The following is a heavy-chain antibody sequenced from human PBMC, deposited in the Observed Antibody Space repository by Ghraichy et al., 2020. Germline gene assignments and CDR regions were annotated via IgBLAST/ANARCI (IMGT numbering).Heavy chain of an antibody. V-gene: IGHV1-46*01. CDR3: ARAHCSYDCYWVPFDV. J-gene: IGHJ3*01. CDR2: IIPSSDGT. D-gene: IGHD2-21*01. Sequence: ASVKVSCKASGYTFTTNYLHWVRQAPGQGLEWMGVIIPSSDGTSYAQKFEGKVTMTSDTSTSTVYMELSSLRSDDTAVYYCARAHCSYDCYWVPFDVWGQGTRVTVSS. CDR1: GYTFTTNY.